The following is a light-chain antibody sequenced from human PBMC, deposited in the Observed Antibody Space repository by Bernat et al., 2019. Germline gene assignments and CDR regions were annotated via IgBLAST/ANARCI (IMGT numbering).Light chain of an antibody. CDR1: ALPNQY. Sequence: SYELTQPPSVSVSPGQTARITCSGDALPNQYSFWYQQKPGRAPVVVIYKDTERPSGIPERFSGSSSGTTVTLTISAVQAEDGADYSCQSADSSGTWVCGGGTKLTVL. V-gene: IGLV3-25*03. CDR2: KDT. J-gene: IGLJ3*02. CDR3: QSADSSGTWV.